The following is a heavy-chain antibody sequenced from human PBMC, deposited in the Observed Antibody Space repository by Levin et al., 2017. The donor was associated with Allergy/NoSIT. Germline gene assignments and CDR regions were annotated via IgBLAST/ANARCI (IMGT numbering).Heavy chain of an antibody. CDR1: GGSISSYY. J-gene: IGHJ2*01. CDR3: ARGGYGSDNWYFDR. V-gene: IGHV4-59*01. Sequence: SETLSLTCTVSGGSISSYYWSWIRQPPGKGLEWIGYIYYSGSTNYNPSLKSRVTISVDTSKNQFSLKLSSVTAADTAVYYCARGGYGSDNWYFDRWGRGTLVTVSS. CDR2: IYYSGST. D-gene: IGHD3-10*01.